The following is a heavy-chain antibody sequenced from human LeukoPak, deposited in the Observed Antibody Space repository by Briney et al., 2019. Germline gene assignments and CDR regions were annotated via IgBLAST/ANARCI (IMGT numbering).Heavy chain of an antibody. D-gene: IGHD5-18*01. V-gene: IGHV3-9*01. CDR3: ARDLSGIAGYTYGRGIDY. CDR1: GFTFDDYA. J-gene: IGHJ4*02. Sequence: GGSLRLSCAASGFTFDDYAMHWVRQAPGKGLEWVSGISWNSGSIGYADSVKGRFTISRDNAKNSLYLQMNSLRAEDTAVYYCARDLSGIAGYTYGRGIDYWGQGTLVTVSS. CDR2: ISWNSGSI.